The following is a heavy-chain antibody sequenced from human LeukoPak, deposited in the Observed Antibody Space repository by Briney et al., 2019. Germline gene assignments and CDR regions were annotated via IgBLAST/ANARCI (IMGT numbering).Heavy chain of an antibody. D-gene: IGHD3-10*01. V-gene: IGHV3-21*01. CDR1: GFTFSSYS. J-gene: IGHJ3*02. CDR3: ARDPLSRGSGRNAFDI. Sequence: GGSLRLSCAASGFTFSSYSMNWVRQAPGEGLEWVSSISSSSSYIYYADSVKGRFTISRDNAKNSLYLQMNSLRAEDTAVYYCARDPLSRGSGRNAFDIWGQGTMVTVSS. CDR2: ISSSSSYI.